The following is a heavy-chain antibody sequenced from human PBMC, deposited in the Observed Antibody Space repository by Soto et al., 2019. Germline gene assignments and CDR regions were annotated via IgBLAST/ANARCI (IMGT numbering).Heavy chain of an antibody. CDR2: ISYDGSNK. Sequence: LXLSCAASGLTFSSDVMHWVRQAPGKGLEWVAVISYDGSNKYYADSVKGRFTISRDNSKNTLYLQMNSLRAEDTAVYYCAKDLGYSSGWTYYYGMDVWGQGTTVTVSS. V-gene: IGHV3-30*18. J-gene: IGHJ6*02. CDR3: AKDLGYSSGWTYYYGMDV. CDR1: GLTFSSDV. D-gene: IGHD6-19*01.